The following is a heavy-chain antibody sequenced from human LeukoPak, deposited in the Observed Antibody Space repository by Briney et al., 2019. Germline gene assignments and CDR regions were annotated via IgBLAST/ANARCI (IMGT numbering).Heavy chain of an antibody. D-gene: IGHD1-26*01. J-gene: IGHJ6*03. V-gene: IGHV4-34*01. CDR2: ITHSGST. CDR1: GGSFSGYY. CDR3: ARARYREINYAYAGGYYYMDV. Sequence: SETLSLTCAVYGGSFSGYYWGWIRQPPGKGLEWIGEITHSGSTNYNPSLKSRVTISVDTSKNQFSLKLSSVTAADTAVYYCARARYREINYAYAGGYYYMDVWGKGTTVTVSS.